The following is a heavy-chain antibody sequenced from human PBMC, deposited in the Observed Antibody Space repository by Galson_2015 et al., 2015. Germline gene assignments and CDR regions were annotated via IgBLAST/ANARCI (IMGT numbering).Heavy chain of an antibody. J-gene: IGHJ3*02. Sequence: IIYPGDSDTRYSPSFQGQVTISADKSISTAYLQWSSLEASDTAMYYCARHVGGSGNLNAFDIWGQGTMVTVSS. V-gene: IGHV5-51*01. D-gene: IGHD3-10*01. CDR3: ARHVGGSGNLNAFDI. CDR2: IYPGDSDT.